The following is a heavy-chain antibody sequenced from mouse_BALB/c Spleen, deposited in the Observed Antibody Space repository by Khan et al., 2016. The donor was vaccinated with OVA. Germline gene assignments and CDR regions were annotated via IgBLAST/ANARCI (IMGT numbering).Heavy chain of an antibody. D-gene: IGHD1-1*01. V-gene: IGHV5-6*01. CDR2: ISSGGSYT. J-gene: IGHJ3*01. CDR1: GFTFSTYG. Sequence: EVMLVESGGDLVKPGGSLKLSCAASGFTFSTYGMSWVRQTPDKRLEWVATISSGGSYTYYPDNVKGRFTISRANAKNTLYLQMSSLKSEDTAMYYCARLAYYYNSEGFSYWGQGTLVTVSA. CDR3: ARLAYYYNSEGFSY.